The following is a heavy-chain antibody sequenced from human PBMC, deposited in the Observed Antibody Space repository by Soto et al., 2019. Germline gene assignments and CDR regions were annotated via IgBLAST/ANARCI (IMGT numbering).Heavy chain of an antibody. CDR1: GGTFSSYA. V-gene: IGHV1-69*12. J-gene: IGHJ4*02. CDR2: IVPIVDTS. Sequence: QVPLVQSGAEVRQPASSVKVSCKTSGGTFSSYAISWVRQAPGQGLEWMGGIVPIVDTSTYAQKFQGRVTITADESTSTVYMELSSLRSDDTAVYYCVRVVAIPRYPDNWGQGTLVTVSS. CDR3: VRVVAIPRYPDN. D-gene: IGHD1-26*01.